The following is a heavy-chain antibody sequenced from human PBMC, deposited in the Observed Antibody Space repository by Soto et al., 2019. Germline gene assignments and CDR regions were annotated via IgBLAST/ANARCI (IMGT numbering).Heavy chain of an antibody. CDR3: AREFDVLLWFGELYPDAFDI. D-gene: IGHD3-10*01. CDR2: IISSSSTI. V-gene: IGHV3-48*02. CDR1: GVTFSSYS. Sequence: PXGSLRLSCAASGVTFSSYSMNWVRQAPGMGLEWVSYIISSSSTIYYADSVKGRFTISRDNAKNSLYLQMNSLRDEDTAVYYCAREFDVLLWFGELYPDAFDIWGQGTMVTVSS. J-gene: IGHJ3*02.